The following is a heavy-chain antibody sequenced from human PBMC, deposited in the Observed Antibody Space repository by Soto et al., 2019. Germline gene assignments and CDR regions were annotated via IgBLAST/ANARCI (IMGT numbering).Heavy chain of an antibody. D-gene: IGHD3-3*01. CDR3: AKRFTLFGEVKLSPDFDY. Sequence: VQLLESGGGLVQPEGSLRLSCAASGFTFSSHAMSWVRQAPGKGLEWVSAISYSGTTTYYAESVKGRFTISRDNSKNPLYLKMNSLRVEDTAIYYCAKRFTLFGEVKLSPDFDYWGQGPLVTVSS. CDR1: GFTFSSHA. J-gene: IGHJ4*02. CDR2: ISYSGTTT. V-gene: IGHV3-23*01.